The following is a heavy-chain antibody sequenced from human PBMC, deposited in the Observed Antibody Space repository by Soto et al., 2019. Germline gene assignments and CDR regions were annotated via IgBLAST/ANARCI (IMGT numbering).Heavy chain of an antibody. Sequence: LRLSCAASGFTFSSYWMSWVRQAPGKGLEWVANIRQDGSEKYYVDSVKGRFTISRDNAKNSLYLQMNSLRAEDTAVYYCARDSRGSSSWVINWGQGTLVTVSS. V-gene: IGHV3-7*01. CDR1: GFTFSSYW. J-gene: IGHJ4*02. CDR3: ARDSRGSSSWVIN. CDR2: IRQDGSEK. D-gene: IGHD6-13*01.